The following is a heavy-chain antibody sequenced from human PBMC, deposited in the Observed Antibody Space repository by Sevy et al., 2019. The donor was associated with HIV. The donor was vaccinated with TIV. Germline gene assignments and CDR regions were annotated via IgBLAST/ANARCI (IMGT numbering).Heavy chain of an antibody. CDR1: EFTFSSHA. CDR3: ARDGRGISAFDI. Sequence: QLGGSLRLSCTASEFTFSSHAVSWVRQAPGKGLEWVSAISGNGGNTHYADSVRGRFTISRDNFKNTLYLQMNSLRAEDTALYYCARDGRGISAFDIWGQGTMVTVSS. V-gene: IGHV3-23*01. J-gene: IGHJ3*02. CDR2: ISGNGGNT. D-gene: IGHD3-3*02.